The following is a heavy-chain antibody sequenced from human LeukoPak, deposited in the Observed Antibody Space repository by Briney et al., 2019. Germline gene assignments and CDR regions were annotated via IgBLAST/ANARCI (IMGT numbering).Heavy chain of an antibody. CDR2: INPNSGDT. Sequence: ASVKVSCKASGYTFTDYYIHWVRQAPGQGLEWMGRINPNSGDTNYPQKSQGRVTMTRDTSISAAYMELSRLRSDDTAVYYCARLPYYDSSGYYYFDYWGQGTPVTVSS. CDR1: GYTFTDYY. V-gene: IGHV1-2*06. CDR3: ARLPYYDSSGYYYFDY. J-gene: IGHJ4*02. D-gene: IGHD3-22*01.